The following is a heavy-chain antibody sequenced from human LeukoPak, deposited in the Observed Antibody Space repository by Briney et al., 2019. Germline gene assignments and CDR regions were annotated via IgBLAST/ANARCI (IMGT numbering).Heavy chain of an antibody. J-gene: IGHJ4*02. CDR3: ARLKGSIAAAGSPLDY. D-gene: IGHD6-13*01. CDR1: GYIFTSYW. Sequence: GESLKISCKGSGYIFTSYWITWVRQMPGKGLEWMGIIYPGDSDTRYSPSFQGQVTISADKSISTAYLQWSSLKASDTAMYYCARLKGSIAAAGSPLDYWGQGTLVTVTS. CDR2: IYPGDSDT. V-gene: IGHV5-51*01.